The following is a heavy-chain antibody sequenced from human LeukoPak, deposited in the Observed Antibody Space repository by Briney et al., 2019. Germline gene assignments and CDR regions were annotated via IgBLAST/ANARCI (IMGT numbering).Heavy chain of an antibody. J-gene: IGHJ4*02. CDR3: ARHRRITNWYVDF. CDR2: IYYSGTT. V-gene: IGHV4-39*01. Sequence: SETLSLTCTVSGGSIRSDSNFFWGWIRQPPGKGLDWIGIIYYSGTTYYNPSLKSRVTIFVDTSKNLFSLRLTSVTAADTAVYYCARHRRITNWYVDFWGQGTLVTVSS. D-gene: IGHD1-1*01. CDR1: GGSIRSDSNFF.